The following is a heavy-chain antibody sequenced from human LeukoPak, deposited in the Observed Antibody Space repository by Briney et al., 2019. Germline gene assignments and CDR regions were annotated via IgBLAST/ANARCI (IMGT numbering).Heavy chain of an antibody. CDR3: ARDLRRFGESNWFDP. Sequence: GGSLRLSCAASAFTFSTYSMNWVRQAPGKGLQWVSYISSSGSAIYYADSVKGRFTISRDNAKNSLYLQMNSLRAEDTAVYYCARDLRRFGESNWFDPWGQGTLVTVSS. D-gene: IGHD3-10*01. CDR1: AFTFSTYS. V-gene: IGHV3-21*05. J-gene: IGHJ5*02. CDR2: ISSSGSAI.